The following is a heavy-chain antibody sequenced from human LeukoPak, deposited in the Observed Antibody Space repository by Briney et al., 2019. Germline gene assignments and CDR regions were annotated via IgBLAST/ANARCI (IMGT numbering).Heavy chain of an antibody. CDR3: ARSTSLGVSYGLDY. CDR2: IYYSGST. Sequence: SETLSLTCTVSGGSISSYYWSWIRQPPGKGLEWIGYIYYSGSTNYNPSLKSRVTISVDTSKNQFSLKLSSVTAADTAVYYCARSTSLGVSYGLDYWGQGTLVTVSS. CDR1: GGSISSYY. J-gene: IGHJ4*02. D-gene: IGHD5-18*01. V-gene: IGHV4-59*01.